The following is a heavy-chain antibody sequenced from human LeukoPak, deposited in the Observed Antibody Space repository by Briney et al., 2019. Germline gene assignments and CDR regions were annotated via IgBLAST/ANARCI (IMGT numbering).Heavy chain of an antibody. CDR2: ISYDGSNK. CDR1: GFTFSSYA. J-gene: IGHJ4*02. V-gene: IGHV3-30-3*01. CDR3: ARDLGNTAGFDY. Sequence: GGSLGLSCAASGFTFSSYAMHWVRQAPGKGLEWVAVISYDGSNKYYADSVKGRFTISRDNSKNTLYLQMNSLRAEDTAVYYCARDLGNTAGFDYWGQGTLVTVSS. D-gene: IGHD2/OR15-2a*01.